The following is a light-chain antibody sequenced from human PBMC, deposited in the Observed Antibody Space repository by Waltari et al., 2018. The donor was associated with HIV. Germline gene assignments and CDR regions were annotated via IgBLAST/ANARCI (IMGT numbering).Light chain of an antibody. CDR2: DTN. CDR3: LLYVGTGIWV. J-gene: IGLJ3*02. Sequence: QTVVTQETSFSVSPGGTVTFTCGLSSGSVSSRYYPSWYQKTPGLPPRIRIYDTNTRSSGVSDRFSGSILGNKASLTITGAQSDDESEYYCLLYVGTGIWVFGGGTKLTVL. V-gene: IGLV8-61*01. CDR1: SGSVSSRYY.